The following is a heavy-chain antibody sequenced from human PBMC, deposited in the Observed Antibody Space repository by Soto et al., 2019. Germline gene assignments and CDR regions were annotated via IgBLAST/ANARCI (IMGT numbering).Heavy chain of an antibody. CDR2: INPSGGTT. CDR3: ARGGGYYYHGMDV. J-gene: IGHJ6*04. V-gene: IGHV1-46*01. Sequence: GASVKVSGKASGYAFISQYIHWVRQAHGQGPEWTGIINPSGGTTSYAQKFQGRVTMTTDTSTSTVYMDLSSLRSEATAVYYCARGGGYYYHGMDVWGKGTTVTVSS. CDR1: GYAFISQY.